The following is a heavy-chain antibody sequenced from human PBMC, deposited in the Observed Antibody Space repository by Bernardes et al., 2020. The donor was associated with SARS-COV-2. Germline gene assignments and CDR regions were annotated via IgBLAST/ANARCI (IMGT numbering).Heavy chain of an antibody. Sequence: SETLSLTCTVSGGSISSYYGSWIRQPPGKGLEWNGYIYYSGSTNYNPSLKSRVTISVDTSRNQFSLKLSSVTAADTAGYYGARGVQGVIITSPYYYGMDVWGQGTTVTVSS. J-gene: IGHJ6*02. CDR2: IYYSGST. V-gene: IGHV4-59*01. D-gene: IGHD3-10*01. CDR1: GGSISSYY. CDR3: ARGVQGVIITSPYYYGMDV.